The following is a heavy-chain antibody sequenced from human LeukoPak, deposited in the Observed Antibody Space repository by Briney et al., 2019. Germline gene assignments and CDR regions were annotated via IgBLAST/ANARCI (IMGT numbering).Heavy chain of an antibody. V-gene: IGHV1-18*01. J-gene: IGHJ4*02. D-gene: IGHD3-22*01. CDR1: GYTFTSYG. Sequence: ASVKVSCKASGYTFTSYGISWVRQAPGQGLEWMGWISAYNGNTNYAQKVQGRVTMTTGTSTSTAYMELRSLRSDDTAVYYCAREGTYYYDSSGSNFDYWGQGTLVTVSS. CDR2: ISAYNGNT. CDR3: AREGTYYYDSSGSNFDY.